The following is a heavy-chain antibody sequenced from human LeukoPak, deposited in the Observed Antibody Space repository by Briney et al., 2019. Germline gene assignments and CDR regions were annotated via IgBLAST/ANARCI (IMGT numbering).Heavy chain of an antibody. CDR1: GFTFSSYA. V-gene: IGHV3-30-3*01. Sequence: RGSLRLSCAASGFTFSSYAMHWVRQAPGKGLEWVAVISYDGSNKYYADSVKGRFTISRDNSKNTLYLQMNSLRAEDTAVYYCARDRSSSFSFDYWGQGTLVTVSS. CDR2: ISYDGSNK. J-gene: IGHJ4*02. D-gene: IGHD6-13*01. CDR3: ARDRSSSFSFDY.